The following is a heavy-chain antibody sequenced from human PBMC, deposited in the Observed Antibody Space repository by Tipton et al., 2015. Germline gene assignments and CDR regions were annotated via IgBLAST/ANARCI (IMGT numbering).Heavy chain of an antibody. Sequence: TLSLTCTVSGGSISSYYWSWIRQPPGKGLEWIGYISFSDTTHYNPSLKSRITISIDRFKNQFSLKLSSVTAADTAVYYCASPSLPHDRGDYYFQSWGQGSLVTVSS. CDR2: ISFSDTT. CDR3: ASPSLPHDRGDYYFQS. J-gene: IGHJ4*02. CDR1: GGSISSYY. V-gene: IGHV4-4*08. D-gene: IGHD2-21*02.